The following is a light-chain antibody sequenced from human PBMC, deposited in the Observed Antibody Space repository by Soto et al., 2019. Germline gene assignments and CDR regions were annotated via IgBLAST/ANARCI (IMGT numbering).Light chain of an antibody. V-gene: IGKV1-39*01. CDR3: QQSYSTPPWT. CDR1: QGISNY. Sequence: DIQMTQSPSSLSASVGDRVTITCRASQGISNYLGWYQQKPGKAPKLLIYAASTLQSGVPSRFSGSGSGTDFTLTISSLQPEDFATYFCQQSYSTPPWTFGQGTKVDVK. CDR2: AAS. J-gene: IGKJ1*01.